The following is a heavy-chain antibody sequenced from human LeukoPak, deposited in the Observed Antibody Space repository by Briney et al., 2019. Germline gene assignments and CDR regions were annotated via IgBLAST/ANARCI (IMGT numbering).Heavy chain of an antibody. CDR2: IYYSGST. D-gene: IGHD2-2*01. J-gene: IGHJ6*03. CDR1: GRSISSYY. V-gene: IGHV4-59*01. Sequence: SETLSLTCTVSGRSISSYYWSWIRQPPGKGLEWIGYIYYSGSTNYNPSLKSRVTISVDTSKNQFSLKLSSVTAADTAVYYCARVGYCSSTSCPDHYYYYYYMDVWGKGTTVTVSS. CDR3: ARVGYCSSTSCPDHYYYYYYMDV.